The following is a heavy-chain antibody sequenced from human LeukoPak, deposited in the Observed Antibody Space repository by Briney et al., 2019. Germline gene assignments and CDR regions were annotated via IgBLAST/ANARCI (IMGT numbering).Heavy chain of an antibody. D-gene: IGHD6-13*01. Sequence: GGSPRLSCAASGFTFSSYSMNWVRQAPGKGLEWVSSISSSSSYIYYADSVKGRFTISRDNAKNSLYLQMNSLRAEDTAVYYCARATSSSWYSGWGQGTLVTVSS. V-gene: IGHV3-21*01. CDR3: ARATSSSWYSG. J-gene: IGHJ4*02. CDR1: GFTFSSYS. CDR2: ISSSSSYI.